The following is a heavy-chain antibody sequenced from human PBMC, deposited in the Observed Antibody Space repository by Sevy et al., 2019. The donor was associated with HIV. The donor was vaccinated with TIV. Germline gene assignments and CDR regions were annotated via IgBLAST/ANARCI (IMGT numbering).Heavy chain of an antibody. D-gene: IGHD3-10*01. V-gene: IGHV3-21*01. Sequence: GGFLRLSWAASGFTFSYYDLNWVRQAPGKGLEWVSSISSGSSYIYYADSVKGRFTISRDNADNSLLLQMNSLRAADTAVYYCAKDGAYSGSDGMDVWGQGTTVTVSS. CDR2: ISSGSSYI. CDR3: AKDGAYSGSDGMDV. CDR1: GFTFSYYD. J-gene: IGHJ6*02.